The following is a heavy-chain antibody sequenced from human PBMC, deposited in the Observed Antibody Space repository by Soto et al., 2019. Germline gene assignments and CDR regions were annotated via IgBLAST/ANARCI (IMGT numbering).Heavy chain of an antibody. Sequence: SVKVSCKASGGTFSSYAISWVRQAPGQGLGWMGGIIPIFGTANYAQKFQGRVTITADESTSTAYMELSSLRSEDTAVYYCAATSIIYYYDSSGYYREIDYWGQGTLVTVSS. CDR1: GGTFSSYA. CDR3: AATSIIYYYDSSGYYREIDY. J-gene: IGHJ4*02. D-gene: IGHD3-22*01. V-gene: IGHV1-69*13. CDR2: IIPIFGTA.